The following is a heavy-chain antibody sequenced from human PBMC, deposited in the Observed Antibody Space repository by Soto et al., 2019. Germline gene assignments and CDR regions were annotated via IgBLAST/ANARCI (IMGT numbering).Heavy chain of an antibody. Sequence: ASVKVSCKTSGYTFTSFGISWVRQAPGQGLEWMGWITTDKGKTNYAQKFQGRVTMTTDTSTSTAYMELRCLRSDDTAVYYCATRSPAFDYWGQGTLVTVSS. J-gene: IGHJ4*02. V-gene: IGHV1-18*01. CDR1: GYTFTSFG. CDR2: ITTDKGKT. CDR3: ATRSPAFDY.